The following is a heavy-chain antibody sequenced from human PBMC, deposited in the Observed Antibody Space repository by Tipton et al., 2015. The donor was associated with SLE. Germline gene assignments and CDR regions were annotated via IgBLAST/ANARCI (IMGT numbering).Heavy chain of an antibody. D-gene: IGHD6-25*01. CDR2: INYSGRT. CDR3: ASPGYSSD. Sequence: TLSLTCAVYGGSFSGHSWSWIRQPPGKGLEWIGEINYSGRTDYNPSLKSRVTTSIDTSKNQFSLTLSSVTAADTAVYYCASPGYSSDWGQGTLVTVSS. J-gene: IGHJ4*02. CDR1: GGSFSGHS. V-gene: IGHV4-34*01.